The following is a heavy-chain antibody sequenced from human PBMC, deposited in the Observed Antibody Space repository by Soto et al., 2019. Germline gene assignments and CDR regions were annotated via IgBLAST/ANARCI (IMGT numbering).Heavy chain of an antibody. CDR1: GFTLCSYS. J-gene: IGHJ6*03. CDR3: ARARYDYIRELPYYYMAV. CDR2: ISSSSSYI. V-gene: IGHV3-21*01. D-gene: IGHD3-16*01. Sequence: GSIRHSRAACGFTLCSYSMNWVRKATGKGLEWVSSISSSSSYIYYADSVTGRFTIARDNAKKSLYLQMNSLRAEDTAVYYCARARYDYIRELPYYYMAVWGKGTTVTVSS.